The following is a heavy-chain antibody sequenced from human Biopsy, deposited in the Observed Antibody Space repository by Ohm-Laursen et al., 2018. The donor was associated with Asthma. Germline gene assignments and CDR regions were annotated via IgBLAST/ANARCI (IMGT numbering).Heavy chain of an antibody. CDR1: RFTYE. CDR2: ISYDGSSI. V-gene: IGHV3-30-3*01. D-gene: IGHD2-2*01. J-gene: IGHJ6*02. CDR3: ARGDAGCSSTSCTIYYYYGMDV. Sequence: SLRLSCAASRFTYEMHWVRQAPGKGLEWVAVISYDGSSIYYADSVKGRFTISRDNAKNSLHLQMNSLRAEDTAVYYCARGDAGCSSTSCTIYYYYGMDVWGQGTTVAVSS.